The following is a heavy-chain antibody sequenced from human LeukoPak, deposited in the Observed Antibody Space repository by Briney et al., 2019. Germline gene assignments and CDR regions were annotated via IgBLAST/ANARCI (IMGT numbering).Heavy chain of an antibody. CDR2: IYHSGST. Sequence: SETLSLTCAVSGGSISSGGYSWSWIRQPPGKGLEWIGYIYHSGSTYYNPSLKSRVTISVDTSKNQFSLKLSSVTAADTAVYYCARDSPPFDYWGQGTLVTVSS. CDR3: ARDSPPFDY. V-gene: IGHV4-30-2*01. J-gene: IGHJ4*02. CDR1: GGSISSGGYS.